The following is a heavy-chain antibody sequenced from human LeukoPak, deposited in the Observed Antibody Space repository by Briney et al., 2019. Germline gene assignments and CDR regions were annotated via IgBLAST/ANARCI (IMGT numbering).Heavy chain of an antibody. CDR2: IKQDGSER. Sequence: GGSLRLSCAASGFTYTNYWVSWFRQAPGQGLEWVASIKQDGSERYYVDSVKGRFTISRDNAKNSLFLQLSSLRVEDTAVYYCARGSMHVYHLYTDYWGQGTLVTISS. J-gene: IGHJ4*02. CDR1: GFTYTNYW. D-gene: IGHD3-16*01. CDR3: ARGSMHVYHLYTDY. V-gene: IGHV3-7*01.